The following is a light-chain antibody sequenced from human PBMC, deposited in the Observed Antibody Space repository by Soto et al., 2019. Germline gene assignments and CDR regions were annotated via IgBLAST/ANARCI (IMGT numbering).Light chain of an antibody. J-gene: IGLJ2*01. V-gene: IGLV1-40*01. CDR3: QSYDSSLNGHVV. CDR1: SSNIGAGYD. CDR2: GDR. Sequence: QSVLTQPPSVSGAPGQRVNISCTGSSSNIGAGYDVHWYQQLPGTAPKFLMYGDRNRPSGVPDRFSASKSGASASLAITGLQAEDEANYYCQSYDSSLNGHVVFGGGTKLTGL.